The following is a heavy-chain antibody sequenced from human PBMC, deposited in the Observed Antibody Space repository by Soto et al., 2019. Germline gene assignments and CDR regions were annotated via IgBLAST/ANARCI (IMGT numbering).Heavy chain of an antibody. D-gene: IGHD6-19*01. CDR1: GYTFTSYD. Sequence: QVQLVQSGAEVKKPGASVKVSCKVSGYTFTSYDINWVRQATGQGLEWMGWMNPNNGNTGFAQKFQGRITMTRNTSISSAYIELSSLRSEDTAVYYCATSGSGWYLFWGQGTLVTVSP. J-gene: IGHJ4*02. CDR3: ATSGSGWYLF. CDR2: MNPNNGNT. V-gene: IGHV1-8*01.